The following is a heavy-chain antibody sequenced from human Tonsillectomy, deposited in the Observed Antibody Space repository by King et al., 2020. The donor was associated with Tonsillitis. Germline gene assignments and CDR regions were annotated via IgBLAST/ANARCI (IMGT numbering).Heavy chain of an antibody. Sequence: VQLVESGGVVVQPGGSLRLSGTASRFTFTRDMHWVRQAPGKGLEWVSSIRSDGSNKYYGDSVKGRFTISRDNSKNTLFLQMNSLRAEDTALYQCVKVRLGSYTTSFDGCGQGTLVSVSS. CDR3: VKVRLGSYTTSFDG. CDR2: IRSDGSNK. CDR1: RFTFTRD. V-gene: IGHV3-30*02. J-gene: IGHJ4*02. D-gene: IGHD3-10*01.